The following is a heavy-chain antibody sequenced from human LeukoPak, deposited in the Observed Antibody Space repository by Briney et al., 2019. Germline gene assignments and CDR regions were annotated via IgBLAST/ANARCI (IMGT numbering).Heavy chain of an antibody. CDR1: GGSTSNYF. CDR2: IHTSGST. J-gene: IGHJ4*02. Sequence: KSSETLSLTCTVSGGSTSNYFCTWLRQSAGKGLEWIGRIHTSGSTNYNPSLKSRVSMSVDTSKNQFSLKLSSVTAADTAVYYCARDPEGHGYYFDYWGRGALVTVSS. D-gene: IGHD3-3*01. CDR3: ARDPEGHGYYFDY. V-gene: IGHV4-4*07.